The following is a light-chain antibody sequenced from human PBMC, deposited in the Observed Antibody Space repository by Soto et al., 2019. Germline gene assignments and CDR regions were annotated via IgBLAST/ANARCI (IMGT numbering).Light chain of an antibody. CDR2: WAS. CDR1: QSVLYSPNNKNY. CDR3: QQYHSAPQS. Sequence: DIVMTQSPDSLAVSLGERATINCKSSQSVLYSPNNKNYLAWYQQKPGQTPKLLIYWASTREAGVPDRFSGSGSGTDFTLTISSLQAEDGAFYYCQQYHSAPQSFGQGTKVEIK. J-gene: IGKJ1*01. V-gene: IGKV4-1*01.